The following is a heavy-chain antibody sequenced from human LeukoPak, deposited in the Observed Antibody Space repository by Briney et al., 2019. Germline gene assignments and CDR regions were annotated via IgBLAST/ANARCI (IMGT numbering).Heavy chain of an antibody. J-gene: IGHJ4*02. CDR1: GFAFGTYV. CDR2: ISANGQAT. CDR3: ARDPYNTILSRLAC. D-gene: IGHD3-10*01. V-gene: IGHV3-23*01. Sequence: AGGSLRHSCAGSGFAFGTYVMSWVRQAPGMGLEWVSSISANGQATYYADSVEGRFTISRDNSKNTLYLQLNSLRAEDTATYCARDPYNTILSRLACWGQGTLVTVSS.